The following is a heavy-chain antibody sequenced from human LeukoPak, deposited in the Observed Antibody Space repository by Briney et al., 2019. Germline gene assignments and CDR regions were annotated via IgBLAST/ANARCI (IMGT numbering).Heavy chain of an antibody. CDR3: AILDDGGNSGGTFDY. J-gene: IGHJ4*02. D-gene: IGHD4-23*01. V-gene: IGHV1-46*01. CDR2: INPSGGST. Sequence: ASVKVSCKASGYIFTNYYMYWVRQAPGQGLEWMGIINPSGGSTSYAQKFQGRVTMTRDTSTSTVYMELSSLRSEDTAVYYCAILDDGGNSGGTFDYWGQGTLVTVSS. CDR1: GYIFTNYY.